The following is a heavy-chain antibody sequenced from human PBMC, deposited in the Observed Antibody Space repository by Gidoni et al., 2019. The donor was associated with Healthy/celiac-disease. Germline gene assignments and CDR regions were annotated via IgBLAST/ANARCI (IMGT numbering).Heavy chain of an antibody. D-gene: IGHD1-26*01. CDR1: SCPFTSYS. Sequence: EAQLVESGGGWVQPGGSRRLSCSASSCPFTSYSMNWVRQAPGKGMEWFSYFSSSSRTIYYAAPVKCRFIISRDNARNSLYLQMNSLRAEDTAVSYCARDLSGDAFDIWGQVTMVTVSS. V-gene: IGHV3-48*01. CDR3: ARDLSGDAFDI. CDR2: FSSSSRTI. J-gene: IGHJ3*02.